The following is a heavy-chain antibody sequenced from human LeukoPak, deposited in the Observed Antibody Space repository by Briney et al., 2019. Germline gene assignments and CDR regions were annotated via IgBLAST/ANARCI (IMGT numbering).Heavy chain of an antibody. Sequence: PGGSLRLSCAASGFTFSSYWMSWVRQASGKGLEWVANIKQDGSEKYYVDSVKGRFTISRDNAKNSLYLQMNSLRAEDTAVYYCARESSTIFGVVIIRAGCGMDVWGQGTTVTVSS. V-gene: IGHV3-7*01. D-gene: IGHD3-3*01. CDR3: ARESSTIFGVVIIRAGCGMDV. J-gene: IGHJ6*02. CDR1: GFTFSSYW. CDR2: IKQDGSEK.